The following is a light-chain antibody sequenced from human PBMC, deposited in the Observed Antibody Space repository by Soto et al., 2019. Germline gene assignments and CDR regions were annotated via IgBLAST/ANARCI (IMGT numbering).Light chain of an antibody. CDR1: QSVSSNY. CDR3: QQYGRSPWT. J-gene: IGKJ1*01. Sequence: EVVLKHSPGTLSLSPGEGAALSASASQSVSSNYLAWYQQKSGQAPRLLVYGASSRATGIPDRFSGSGSGTDFTLTISGLEPEDFAVYYCQQYGRSPWTFGQGTKVDI. V-gene: IGKV3-20*01. CDR2: GAS.